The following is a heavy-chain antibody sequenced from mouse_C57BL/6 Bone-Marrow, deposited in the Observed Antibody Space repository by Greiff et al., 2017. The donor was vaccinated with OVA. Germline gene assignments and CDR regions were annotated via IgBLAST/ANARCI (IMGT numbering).Heavy chain of an antibody. CDR3: ARQLRSDWYFDV. Sequence: EVKLMESGGGLVQPGGSLKLSCAASGFTFSDYYMYWVRQTPEKRLEWVAYISNGGGSTYYPDTVKGRFTISRDNAKNTLYLQMSRLQSEDTAMYYCARQLRSDWYFDVWGTVTTVTVSS. V-gene: IGHV5-12*01. CDR1: GFTFSDYY. J-gene: IGHJ1*03. CDR2: ISNGGGST.